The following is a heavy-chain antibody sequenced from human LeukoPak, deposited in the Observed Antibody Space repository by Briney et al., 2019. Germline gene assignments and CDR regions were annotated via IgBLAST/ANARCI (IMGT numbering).Heavy chain of an antibody. Sequence: GESLKISCKGSGYRFSNYWISWVRQMPGKGLEWLGNIDPSDSYTNYSPSFQGHVTISADKSISTAYLQWSSLKASDTAIYYCAKGDGYDSDSWGQGTLVTVSS. CDR2: IDPSDSYT. CDR1: GYRFSNYW. D-gene: IGHD5-12*01. V-gene: IGHV5-10-1*01. CDR3: AKGDGYDSDS. J-gene: IGHJ5*01.